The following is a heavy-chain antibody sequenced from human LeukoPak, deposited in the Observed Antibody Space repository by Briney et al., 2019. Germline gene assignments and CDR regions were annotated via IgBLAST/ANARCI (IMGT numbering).Heavy chain of an antibody. D-gene: IGHD3-22*01. CDR1: GFTFSSYW. Sequence: GGSLRLSCAASGFTFSSYWMSWVRQTPGKGLEWVANIEQDGSEKYYVDSVKGRFTISRDNAKNSLYLQMSSLRAEDTAVYYCARPDYNYYDSSGYSDYWGQGTLVTVSS. CDR3: ARPDYNYYDSSGYSDY. J-gene: IGHJ4*02. V-gene: IGHV3-7*01. CDR2: IEQDGSEK.